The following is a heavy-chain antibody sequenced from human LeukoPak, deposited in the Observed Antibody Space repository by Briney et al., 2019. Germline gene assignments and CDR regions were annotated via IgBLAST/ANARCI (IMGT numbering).Heavy chain of an antibody. J-gene: IGHJ3*02. CDR3: ARELRRDDI. CDR1: GYAFTSQD. CDR2: MNPNSGNG. D-gene: IGHD6-25*01. V-gene: IGHV1-8*02. Sequence: GASVKVSCKASGYAFTSQDINWVRQATGQGREWMGWMNPNSGNGGYAQKFQGRVTITTDTSINTAYMELSGLRSEDTAVYYCARELRRDDIWGQGTMVTVSS.